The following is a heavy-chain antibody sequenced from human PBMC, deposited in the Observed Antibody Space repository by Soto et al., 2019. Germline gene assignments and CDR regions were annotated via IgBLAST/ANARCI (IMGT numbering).Heavy chain of an antibody. CDR2: ISGSGGST. CDR3: ARRGSGSYYDY. CDR1: GFTFSSYA. V-gene: IGHV3-23*01. D-gene: IGHD1-26*01. Sequence: EVQLLESGGGLVQPGGSLRLSCAASGFTFSSYAMRWVRQAPVKGLEWVSAISGSGGSTYYADSVKGRFTISRDHSKNTLYLQMHSLRDEDTAVYYCARRGSGSYYDYWGQGTLVNVSS. J-gene: IGHJ4*02.